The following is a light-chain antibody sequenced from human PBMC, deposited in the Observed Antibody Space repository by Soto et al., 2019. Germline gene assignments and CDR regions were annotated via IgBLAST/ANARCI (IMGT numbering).Light chain of an antibody. CDR3: QQYNNWHPWT. V-gene: IGKV3-15*01. J-gene: IGKJ1*01. Sequence: EILMTQSPATLPVSPGERATLSCGASQSVSSNLAWYQQKPGQAPRLLIYGASTRATGIPARFSGSGSGTEFTLTISSLQYEDFAVYYCQQYNNWHPWTFGQGTKVDIK. CDR2: GAS. CDR1: QSVSSN.